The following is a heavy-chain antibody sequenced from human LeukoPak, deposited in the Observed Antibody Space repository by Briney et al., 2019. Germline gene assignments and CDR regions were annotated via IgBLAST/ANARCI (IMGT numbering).Heavy chain of an antibody. Sequence: GGSLRLSCAASGFTFSSYTINWARQAPGKGLEWVSSISSGSSLIYYADSVKGRFTISRDNSKNSLSLQLSSLRAEDTAVYYCAVSLTTGGIFDYWGQGTLVTVSS. CDR2: ISSGSSLI. D-gene: IGHD1/OR15-1a*01. CDR3: AVSLTTGGIFDY. CDR1: GFTFSSYT. J-gene: IGHJ4*02. V-gene: IGHV3-21*01.